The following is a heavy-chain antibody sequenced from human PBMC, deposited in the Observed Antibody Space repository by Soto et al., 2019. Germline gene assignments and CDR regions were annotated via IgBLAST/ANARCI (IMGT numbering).Heavy chain of an antibody. D-gene: IGHD3-10*01. CDR2: ISGSGGST. CDR1: GFTFSSYA. V-gene: IGHV3-23*01. J-gene: IGHJ6*02. Sequence: GGSLRLSCAASGFTFSSYAMSWVRQAPGKGLEWVSAISGSGGSTYYADSVKGRFTISRDNSKNTLYLQMNSLRAEDTAVYYCAKDLRFDGSGSYYKEEYYYYGMDVWGQGTTVTVSS. CDR3: AKDLRFDGSGSYYKEEYYYYGMDV.